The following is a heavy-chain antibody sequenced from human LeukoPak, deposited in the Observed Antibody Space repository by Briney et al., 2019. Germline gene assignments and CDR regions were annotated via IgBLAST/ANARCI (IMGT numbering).Heavy chain of an antibody. CDR2: INPNSGGT. CDR3: ARWRGYYYNYFDY. V-gene: IGHV1-2*02. Sequence: ASVKVSCTASGYTFTGYYMHWVRQAPGQGLEWMGWINPNSGGTNYAQKFQGRVTMTRDTSISTAYMELSRLRSDDTAVYCCARWRGYYYNYFDYWGQGTLVTVSS. CDR1: GYTFTGYY. J-gene: IGHJ4*02. D-gene: IGHD3-22*01.